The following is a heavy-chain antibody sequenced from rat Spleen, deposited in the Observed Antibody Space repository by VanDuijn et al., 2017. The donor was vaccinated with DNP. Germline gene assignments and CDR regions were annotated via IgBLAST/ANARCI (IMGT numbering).Heavy chain of an antibody. CDR2: ISYEGSGT. V-gene: IGHV5-22*01. CDR1: GFTFSDYY. CDR3: ARLGEAYFDY. Sequence: EVQLVESGGGLVQPGRSLKLSCAASGFTFSDYYMAWVRQAPKKGLEWVASISYEGSGTYYGDSVKGRFTISRDNAESTLYLQMNSLRSEDTATYYCARLGEAYFDYWGQGVMVTVSS. J-gene: IGHJ2*01. D-gene: IGHD4-3*01.